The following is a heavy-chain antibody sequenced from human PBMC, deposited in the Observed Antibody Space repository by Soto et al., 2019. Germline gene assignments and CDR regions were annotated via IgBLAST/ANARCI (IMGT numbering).Heavy chain of an antibody. CDR2: INPKRGGT. J-gene: IGHJ4*02. CDR3: AREGENSGDIDF. CDR1: GYTFTGYY. V-gene: IGHV1-2*02. Sequence: ASVKVSCKASGYTFTGYYFHWVRQAPGQGLESMGWINPKRGGTNYAQKFQGRVTMSTDTSTNTAYMELSSLRSDDTAVHYCAREGENSGDIDFWGQGTLVTVSS. D-gene: IGHD1-26*01.